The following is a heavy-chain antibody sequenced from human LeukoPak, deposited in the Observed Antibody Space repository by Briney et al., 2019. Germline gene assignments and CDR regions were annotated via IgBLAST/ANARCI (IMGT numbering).Heavy chain of an antibody. CDR2: NSGGGT. J-gene: IGHJ5*02. D-gene: IGHD2-21*01. Sequence: GGSLRLSCAASGFTASNNYMSWVRRAAGKGLEWVSLNSGGGTYYADSVKGRFTISRDNSKDTLYLQMNSLRAEDTAVYYCARNSGELGAWGQGTLVTVSS. CDR1: GFTASNNY. CDR3: ARNSGELGA. V-gene: IGHV3-53*01.